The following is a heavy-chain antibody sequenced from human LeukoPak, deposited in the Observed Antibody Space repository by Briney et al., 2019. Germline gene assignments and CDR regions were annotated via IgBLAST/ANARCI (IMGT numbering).Heavy chain of an antibody. J-gene: IGHJ5*02. Sequence: SETLSLTCTVSGGSISSGDYHWNWIRQSPGKGLEWIGFIHDSGSTYYNPSLKSRLTISVDMSKKQIFLKLSSVTAADTAVYYCARGYGSGSYYYGWFDPWGQGTLVTVSS. V-gene: IGHV4-30-4*01. CDR1: GGSISSGDYH. CDR2: IHDSGST. D-gene: IGHD3-10*01. CDR3: ARGYGSGSYYYGWFDP.